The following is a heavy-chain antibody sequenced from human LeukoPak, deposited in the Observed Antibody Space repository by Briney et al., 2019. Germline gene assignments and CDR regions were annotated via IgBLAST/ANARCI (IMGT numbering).Heavy chain of an antibody. J-gene: IGHJ6*03. CDR1: GGSFSGYY. CDR3: ARTYDSPGYYSPDYYYMDV. Sequence: SETLSLTCAVYGGSFSGYYWSWIRQPAGKGLEWIGHICTSGSTNYNPSLKSRVTMSVDTSNNEFSLKLNSVTAADTAVYYCARTYDSPGYYSPDYYYMDVWGKGTTVTISS. CDR2: ICTSGST. D-gene: IGHD3-22*01. V-gene: IGHV4-59*10.